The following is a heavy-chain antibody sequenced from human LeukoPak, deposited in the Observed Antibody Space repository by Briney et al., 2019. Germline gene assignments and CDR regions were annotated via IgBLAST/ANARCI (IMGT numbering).Heavy chain of an antibody. J-gene: IGHJ4*02. V-gene: IGHV3-66*01. D-gene: IGHD5-24*01. CDR2: IYSGGST. CDR3: ARDGYNCYFDY. CDR1: GFTVSSNY. Sequence: GGSLRLSCAASGFTVSSNYMSWVRQAPGKGLEWVSVIYSGGSTYYADSVKGRFTISRDNSKNTLYLQMNSLRAEDTAVYYCARDGYNCYFDYWGQGTLVTVSS.